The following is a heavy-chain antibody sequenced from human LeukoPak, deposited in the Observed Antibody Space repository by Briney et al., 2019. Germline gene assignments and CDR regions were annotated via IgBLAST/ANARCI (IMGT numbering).Heavy chain of an antibody. Sequence: ASVKVSCKASGYTFTSYGISWVRQAPGQGLEWMGWISAYNGNTNYAQKLQGRVTMTTDTSTSTAYMELRSLRSDDTAVYYCARWTTYGILTGYPRYWFDPWGQGTLVTVSS. V-gene: IGHV1-18*01. J-gene: IGHJ5*02. D-gene: IGHD3-9*01. CDR2: ISAYNGNT. CDR1: GYTFTSYG. CDR3: ARWTTYGILTGYPRYWFDP.